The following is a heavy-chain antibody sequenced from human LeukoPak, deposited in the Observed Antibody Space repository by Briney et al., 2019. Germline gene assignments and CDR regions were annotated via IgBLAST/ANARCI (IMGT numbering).Heavy chain of an antibody. D-gene: IGHD3-16*01. CDR1: GFTVSSNY. CDR3: ARLLGAEYFQH. V-gene: IGHV3-53*01. Sequence: GGSLRLSCAASGFTVSSNYMSWVRQAPGKGLEWVSVIYSGGSTYYADSVKGRFTISRDNSKNTLYLQMNSLRAEDTAVYYCARLLGAEYFQHWGQGTLVTVSS. J-gene: IGHJ1*01. CDR2: IYSGGST.